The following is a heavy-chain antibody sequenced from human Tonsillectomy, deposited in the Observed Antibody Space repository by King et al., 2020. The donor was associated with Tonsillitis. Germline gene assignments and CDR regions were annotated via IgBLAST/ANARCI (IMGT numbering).Heavy chain of an antibody. CDR1: GGSISSYY. CDR2: IYYSGST. Sequence: VQLQESGPGLVKPSETLSLTCTVSGGSISSYYWSWIRQPPGKGLEWIGYIYYSGSTNYNPSLKSRVTISIDTSKNQFSLKLSSVTAADTAVYYCASLHSRGLYNWFDPWGQGTLVTVSS. J-gene: IGHJ5*02. V-gene: IGHV4-59*08. D-gene: IGHD6-19*01. CDR3: ASLHSRGLYNWFDP.